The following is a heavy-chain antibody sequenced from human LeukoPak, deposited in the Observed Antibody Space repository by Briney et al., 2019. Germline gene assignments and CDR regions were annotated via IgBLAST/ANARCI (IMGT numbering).Heavy chain of an antibody. Sequence: ASVKVSCKASGYTFTGYYMHWVRQAPGQGLEWMGWINPNSGGTNYAQKFQGRVTMTRDTSISTAYMQLSRLSSDDTAVYYCARVDDRGHYYDSSGPRKLFDYWGQGTLVTVSS. CDR3: ARVDDRGHYYDSSGPRKLFDY. J-gene: IGHJ4*02. CDR2: INPNSGGT. D-gene: IGHD3-22*01. CDR1: GYTFTGYY. V-gene: IGHV1-2*02.